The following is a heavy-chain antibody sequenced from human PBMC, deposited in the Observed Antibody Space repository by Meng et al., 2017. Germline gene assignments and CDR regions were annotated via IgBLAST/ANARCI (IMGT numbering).Heavy chain of an antibody. D-gene: IGHD3-10*01. CDR1: GGSFSGYY. J-gene: IGHJ4*02. CDR2: INHSGST. CDR3: ARGPGRYYYGSGSYHRGFDY. V-gene: IGHV4-34*01. Sequence: QVQQQQWGAGLLKPSETLSLTCAVYGGSFSGYYWSWIRQPPGKGLEWIGEINHSGSTNYNPSLRSRVTISVDTSKNQFSLKLSSVTAADTAVYYCARGPGRYYYGSGSYHRGFDYWGQGTLVTVSS.